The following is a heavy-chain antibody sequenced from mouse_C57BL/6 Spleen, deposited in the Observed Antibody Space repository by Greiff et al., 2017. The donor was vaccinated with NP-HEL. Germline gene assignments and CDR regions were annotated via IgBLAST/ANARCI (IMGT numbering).Heavy chain of an antibody. CDR1: GYTFTDYY. Sequence: DVHLVESGPVLVKPGASVKMSCKASGYTFTDYYMNWVKQSHGKSLEWIGVINPYNGGTSYNQKFKGKATLTVDKSSSTAYMELNSLTSEDSAVYYCARFGSSSYAMDYWGQGTSVTVSS. J-gene: IGHJ4*01. CDR2: INPYNGGT. CDR3: ARFGSSSYAMDY. V-gene: IGHV1-19*01. D-gene: IGHD1-1*01.